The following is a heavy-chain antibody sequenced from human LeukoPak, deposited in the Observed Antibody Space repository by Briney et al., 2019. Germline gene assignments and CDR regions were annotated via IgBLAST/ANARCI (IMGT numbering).Heavy chain of an antibody. CDR1: GGSISNYY. CDR2: VYYSGST. Sequence: SETLSLTCTVSGGSISNYYWSWIRQPPGKGLEWIGYVYYSGSTNYNPSLKSRVTISVDTSKNQLSLKVNSVTAADTAVYYCARCMVRGVTDYWGQGTLVTVSS. CDR3: ARCMVRGVTDY. J-gene: IGHJ4*02. V-gene: IGHV4-59*01. D-gene: IGHD3-10*01.